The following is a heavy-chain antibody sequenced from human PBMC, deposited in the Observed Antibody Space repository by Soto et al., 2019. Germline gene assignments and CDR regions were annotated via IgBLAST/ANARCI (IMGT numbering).Heavy chain of an antibody. V-gene: IGHV1-18*01. CDR1: GYTFTSYG. J-gene: IGHJ4*02. D-gene: IGHD6-19*01. CDR2: ISAYNGNT. CDR3: ARVEEQWLVLSFDF. Sequence: QVQLVQSGAEVKKPGASVKVSCKASGYTFTSYGISWVRQAPGQGLEWMGWISAYNGNTNYAQKLQGRVTMTTDTSTSTAYRELRSLRSDDRGVYYCARVEEQWLVLSFDFWGQGTLVTVSS.